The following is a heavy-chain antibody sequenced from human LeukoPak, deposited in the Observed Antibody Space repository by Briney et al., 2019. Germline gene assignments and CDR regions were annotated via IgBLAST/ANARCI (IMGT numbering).Heavy chain of an antibody. CDR2: ISSSGNT. CDR3: VKGRISEDGLDF. D-gene: IGHD6-13*01. V-gene: IGHV3-23*01. CDR1: GFTFSRSA. Sequence: GGSLRLSCAASGFTFSRSAMTWVRQTPGKGLDWVSSISSSGNTYYADSVKGRFTIPRDNSKNMLYLQMNSLRAEDTAVYYCVKGRISEDGLDFWGQGTLVTVSS. J-gene: IGHJ4*02.